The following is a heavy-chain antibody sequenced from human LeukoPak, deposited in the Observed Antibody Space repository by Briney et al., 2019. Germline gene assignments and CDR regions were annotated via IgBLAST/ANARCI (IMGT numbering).Heavy chain of an antibody. CDR3: ARDIGDDYGDYGSAEYFQH. V-gene: IGHV4-4*07. Sequence: PSETLSLTCTVSGGSISSYYWSWIRQPAGKGLEWIGRIYTSGSTNYNPTLKSRVTMSVDTSKNQFSLKLSSVTAADTAVYYCARDIGDDYGDYGSAEYFQHWGQGTLVTVSS. CDR1: GGSISSYY. CDR2: IYTSGST. D-gene: IGHD4-17*01. J-gene: IGHJ1*01.